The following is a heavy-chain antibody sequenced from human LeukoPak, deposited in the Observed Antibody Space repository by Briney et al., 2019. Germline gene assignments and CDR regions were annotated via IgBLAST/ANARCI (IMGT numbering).Heavy chain of an antibody. J-gene: IGHJ5*02. Sequence: ASAKVSCKASGYTFTSYGISWVRQAPGQGLEWMGWISAYNGNTNYAQKLQGRVTMTTDTSTSTAYMELRSLRSDDTAVYYCARYHCSSTSCSSDAGFDPWGQGTLVTVSS. V-gene: IGHV1-18*01. CDR1: GYTFTSYG. D-gene: IGHD2-2*01. CDR2: ISAYNGNT. CDR3: ARYHCSSTSCSSDAGFDP.